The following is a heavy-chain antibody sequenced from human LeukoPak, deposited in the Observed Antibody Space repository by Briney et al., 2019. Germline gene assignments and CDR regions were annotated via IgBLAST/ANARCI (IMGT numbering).Heavy chain of an antibody. D-gene: IGHD2-15*01. J-gene: IGHJ4*02. CDR1: GGSISSYY. CDR3: ARGDCSGGSCYHGY. CDR2: IYYSGST. V-gene: IGHV4-59*01. Sequence: SETLSLTCTVSGGSISSYYWSWIRQPPGKGLEWIGYIYYSGSTSYNPSLKSRVTISVDTSKNQFSLKLSSVTAADTAVYYCARGDCSGGSCYHGYWGQGTLVTVSS.